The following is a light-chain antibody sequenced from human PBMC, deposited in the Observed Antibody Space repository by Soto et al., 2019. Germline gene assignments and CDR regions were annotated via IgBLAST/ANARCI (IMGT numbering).Light chain of an antibody. CDR3: QQYGYPQLT. V-gene: IGKV3-20*01. CDR2: GAS. Sequence: EIVLTQSPGTLSLSPGETVTLSCSASQSISSNYVAWFQHKPGQAPRLLIYGASSRAPGIPERFSGSGSGTYFSLTINRLEPEDSAVYYCQQYGYPQLTFGGGTKVEIK. CDR1: QSISSNY. J-gene: IGKJ4*01.